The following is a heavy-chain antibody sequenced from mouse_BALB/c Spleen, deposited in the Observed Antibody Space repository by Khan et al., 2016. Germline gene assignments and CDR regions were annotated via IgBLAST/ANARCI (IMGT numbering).Heavy chain of an antibody. CDR1: GFSLSSYG. D-gene: IGHD1-1*01. J-gene: IGHJ3*01. CDR2: IWAGGTT. V-gene: IGHV2-9*02. Sequence: QMQLEESGPGLVAPSQSLSITCSVSGFSLSSYGIHWVRQPPGKGLEWLGVIWAGGTTNYNSALMSRLSIRKDNSKSQVFLKMNSLQTDDTAMYYCAREDYYGSRCFAYWGQGTLVTVSA. CDR3: AREDYYGSRCFAY.